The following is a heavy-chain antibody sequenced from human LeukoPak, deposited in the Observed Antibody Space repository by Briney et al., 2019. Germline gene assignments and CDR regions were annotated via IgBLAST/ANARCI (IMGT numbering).Heavy chain of an antibody. CDR1: GYTFTSYG. CDR3: ARDRADSGGNSFFDY. D-gene: IGHD4-23*01. CDR2: ISAYNGNT. J-gene: IGHJ4*02. Sequence: ASVKVSCKASGYTFTSYGISWVRQAPGQGLEWMGWISAYNGNTNYAQKLQGRVTMTTDTSTSTAYMELRSLRSDDTAVYYCARDRADSGGNSFFDYWGQGTLVTVSS. V-gene: IGHV1-18*01.